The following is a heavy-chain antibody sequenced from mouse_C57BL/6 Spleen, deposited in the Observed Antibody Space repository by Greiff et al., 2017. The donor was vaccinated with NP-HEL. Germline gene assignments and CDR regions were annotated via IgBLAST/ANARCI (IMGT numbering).Heavy chain of an antibody. D-gene: IGHD2-1*01. Sequence: EVKLVESGGGLVKPGGSLKLSCAASGFTFSSYAMSWVRQTPEKRLEWVATISDGGSYTYYPDNVKGRFTISRDNAKNNLYLQMSHLKSEDTAMYYCARDYGSYFDDWGQGTTLTVSS. J-gene: IGHJ2*01. CDR2: ISDGGSYT. CDR3: ARDYGSYFDD. V-gene: IGHV5-4*01. CDR1: GFTFSSYA.